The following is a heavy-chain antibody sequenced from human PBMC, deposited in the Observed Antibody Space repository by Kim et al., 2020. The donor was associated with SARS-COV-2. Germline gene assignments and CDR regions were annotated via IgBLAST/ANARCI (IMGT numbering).Heavy chain of an antibody. CDR1: GYSFATYG. J-gene: IGHJ1*01. CDR3: ARGGTRGAGCY. CDR2: VSGYNGHT. D-gene: IGHD6-19*01. V-gene: IGHV1-18*04. Sequence: ASVKVSCKASGYSFATYGFSWVRQAPGQGLEWMGWVSGYNGHTYYAQNLQGRVTMTTDTSTNTAYMELRSLRSDDTAVYYCARGGTRGAGCYWGQGNRGTVPA.